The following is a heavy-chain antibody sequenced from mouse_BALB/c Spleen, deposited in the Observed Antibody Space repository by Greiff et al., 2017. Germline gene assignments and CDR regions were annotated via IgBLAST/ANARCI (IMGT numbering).Heavy chain of an antibody. D-gene: IGHD1-1*01. CDR1: GYTFTSYT. Sequence: QVQLQQSGAELARPGASVKMSCKASGYTFTSYTMHWVKQRPGQGLEWIGYINPSSGYTNYNQKFKDKATLTADKSSSTAYMQLSSLTSEDSAVYYCARLRRGGSYYAMDYWGQGTSVTVSS. CDR3: ARLRRGGSYYAMDY. J-gene: IGHJ4*01. CDR2: INPSSGYT. V-gene: IGHV1-4*01.